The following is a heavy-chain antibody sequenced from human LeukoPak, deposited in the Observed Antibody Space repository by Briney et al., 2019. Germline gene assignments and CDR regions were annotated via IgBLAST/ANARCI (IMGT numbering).Heavy chain of an antibody. CDR1: GYPFTTYG. J-gene: IGHJ5*02. V-gene: IGHV1-18*01. Sequence: ASVKVSCKASGYPFTTYGISWVRQAPGQGLEWMGWISTYNGDTNYAQKFQGWVTMTRDTSISTAYMELSRLRSDDTAVYYCARAGSITMVRGGWFDPWGQGTLVTVSS. CDR2: ISTYNGDT. CDR3: ARAGSITMVRGGWFDP. D-gene: IGHD3-10*01.